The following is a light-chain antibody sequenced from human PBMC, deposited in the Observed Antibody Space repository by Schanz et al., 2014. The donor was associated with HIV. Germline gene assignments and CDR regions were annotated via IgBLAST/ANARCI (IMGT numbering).Light chain of an antibody. J-gene: IGLJ3*02. Sequence: QSALIQPPSVSGSPGQSVTISCTGTSSDVGSYDYVSWYQQHPGTVPKPMIYNVNTQPSRVPDRFSGSKSGNTASMTISGLQAEDEADYYCLSYDTSLPSSVFGGGTKLTVL. CDR2: NVN. V-gene: IGLV2-11*01. CDR1: SSDVGSYDY. CDR3: LSYDTSLPSSV.